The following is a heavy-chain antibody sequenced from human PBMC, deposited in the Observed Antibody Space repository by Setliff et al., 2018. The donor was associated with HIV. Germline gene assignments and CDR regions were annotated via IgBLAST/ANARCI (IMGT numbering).Heavy chain of an antibody. CDR2: IIPISGTA. Sequence: SVKVSCKASGYMFISYYLHWVRQAPGQGLEWMGGIIPISGTANYAQKFQGRVTITTDESTSTAYMELSGLRSEDTAVYYCARDFGGYCSSMSCPGLFDPWGQGTLVTAPQ. D-gene: IGHD2-2*01. CDR3: ARDFGGYCSSMSCPGLFDP. V-gene: IGHV1-69*05. J-gene: IGHJ5*02. CDR1: GYMFISYY.